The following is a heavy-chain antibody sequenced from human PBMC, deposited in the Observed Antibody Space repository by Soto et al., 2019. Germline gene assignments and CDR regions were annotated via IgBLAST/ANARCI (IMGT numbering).Heavy chain of an antibody. V-gene: IGHV4-34*01. CDR1: GGYFSRHY. J-gene: IGHJ6*02. Sequence: SSETLSLTCAVYGGYFSRHYWSWIRQPPGKGLEWIGEINHSGSTNYNPSLKSRVTISVDTSKNQVSLKLSSVTAADTAVYYCARGLRSVTGTRGYYYGMNVWGQGTTVTVSS. D-gene: IGHD1-7*01. CDR2: INHSGST. CDR3: ARGLRSVTGTRGYYYGMNV.